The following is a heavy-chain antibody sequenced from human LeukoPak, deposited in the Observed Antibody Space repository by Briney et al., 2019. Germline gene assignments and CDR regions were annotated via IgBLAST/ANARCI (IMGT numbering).Heavy chain of an antibody. J-gene: IGHJ4*02. CDR2: IFYSGST. CDR3: ARGWRGVVGATSFDY. Sequence: SETLSLTCTVAGGSIRSYYWSWIRPPPGRGLEWIGYIFYSGSTNYNPSLKSRVTISVDTSKNQFSLTLNSVTAADTAVYYCARGWRGVVGATSFDYWGQGTLVTVSS. D-gene: IGHD1-26*01. CDR1: GGSIRSYY. V-gene: IGHV4-59*01.